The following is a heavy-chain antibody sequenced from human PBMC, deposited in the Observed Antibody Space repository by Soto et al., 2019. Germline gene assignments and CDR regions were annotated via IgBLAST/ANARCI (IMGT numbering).Heavy chain of an antibody. V-gene: IGHV3-33*01. CDR2: FWHDGTKI. Sequence: QVQLVESGGGAVHPGRSLRLSCAASGFTFTTYAMHWVRQAPGKGLEWVALFWHDGTKIYYADSVRGRFTVSRDISRNTLYLVMSSLRAEDTAVYYCARGVAPFDYWGRGTQVTVSS. CDR3: ARGVAPFDY. CDR1: GFTFTTYA. D-gene: IGHD5-12*01. J-gene: IGHJ4*02.